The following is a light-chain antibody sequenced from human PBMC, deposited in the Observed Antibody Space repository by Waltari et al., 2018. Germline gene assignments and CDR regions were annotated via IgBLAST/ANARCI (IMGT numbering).Light chain of an antibody. J-gene: IGLJ2*01. V-gene: IGLV1-51*02. CDR2: DNN. CDR1: TSNIGNNF. CDR3: GAWDSRLSAVV. Sequence: QSVLTQPPSVSAAPGQQVTISCSGSTSNIGNNFVSWYQQLPGAAPRLLIYDNNKRLSGIPDRLSASKSDTSATLGITGLQTGDEADYYCGAWDSRLSAVVFGGGTKLTVL.